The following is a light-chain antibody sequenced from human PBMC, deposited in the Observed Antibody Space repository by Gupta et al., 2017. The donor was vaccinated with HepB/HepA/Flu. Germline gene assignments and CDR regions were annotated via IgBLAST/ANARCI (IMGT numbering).Light chain of an antibody. CDR1: QSLLHSNGFNY. CDR2: FGS. Sequence: DIVMTQSPLSLPVTPGEPASISCRSNQSLLHSNGFNYLDWYLQKPGQSPQLLIYFGSERASGVPDRFSGDGGGTDFALNISRVEADDVGVYYCRQALQTPLTFGGGTKVEIK. J-gene: IGKJ4*01. CDR3: RQALQTPLT. V-gene: IGKV2-28*01.